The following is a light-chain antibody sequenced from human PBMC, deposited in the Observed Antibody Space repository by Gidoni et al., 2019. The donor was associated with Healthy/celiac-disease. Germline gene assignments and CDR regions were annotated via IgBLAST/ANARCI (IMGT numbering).Light chain of an antibody. Sequence: AIRMTQSPSSFSASTGDRVTITSRASQGISSYLAWYQQKPGKAPKLLIYAASTLQSGVPSRFSGSGSGTDFTLTISCLQSEDFATYYCQQYYSYPRYTFGQGTKLEIK. CDR1: QGISSY. J-gene: IGKJ2*01. CDR3: QQYYSYPRYT. V-gene: IGKV1-8*01. CDR2: AAS.